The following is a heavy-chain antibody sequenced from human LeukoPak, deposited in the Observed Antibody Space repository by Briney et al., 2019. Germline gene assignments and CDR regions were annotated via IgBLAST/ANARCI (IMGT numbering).Heavy chain of an antibody. CDR1: GGSIGDYY. CDR3: VRDLWGAGGTQY. J-gene: IGHJ4*02. Sequence: PSETLSLTCTVSGGSIGDYYWSWIRQPPGKGLEWIGSLYYSRNTNYSPSLKSRVTISADTSKTQVYLTLRAVTAADTAVYYCVRDLWGAGGTQYWGQGILVTVSS. CDR2: LYYSRNT. V-gene: IGHV4-59*01. D-gene: IGHD2-15*01.